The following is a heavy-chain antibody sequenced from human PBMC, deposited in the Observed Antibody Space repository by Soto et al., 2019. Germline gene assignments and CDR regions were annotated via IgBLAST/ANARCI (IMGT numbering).Heavy chain of an antibody. J-gene: IGHJ1*01. CDR1: GYTFVSYD. Sequence: ASVKVSCKASGYTFVSYDIKWLRQATGQGLGWMGWMNPNSGNTGYAQKFQGRGTMTRNTAISIADMHVICRSSLDTVVYFCLRVFTMVRGAVGYWGQGTLVPVS. CDR2: MNPNSGNT. D-gene: IGHD3-10*01. V-gene: IGHV1-8*01. CDR3: LRVFTMVRGAVGY.